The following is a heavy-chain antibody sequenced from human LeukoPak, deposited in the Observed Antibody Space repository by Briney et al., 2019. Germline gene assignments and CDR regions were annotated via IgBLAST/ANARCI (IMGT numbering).Heavy chain of an antibody. CDR3: AREDPGIAAAGFDY. D-gene: IGHD6-13*01. CDR1: GFTFSNYA. J-gene: IGHJ4*02. CDR2: ISGSGGTT. Sequence: PGGSLRLSCAASGFTFSNYAMSWVRQAPGKGLEWVSAISGSGGTTYYADSVRGRFSISRDNSDNTLFLQMNSLRAEDTAVYYCAREDPGIAAAGFDYWGQGTLVTVSS. V-gene: IGHV3-23*01.